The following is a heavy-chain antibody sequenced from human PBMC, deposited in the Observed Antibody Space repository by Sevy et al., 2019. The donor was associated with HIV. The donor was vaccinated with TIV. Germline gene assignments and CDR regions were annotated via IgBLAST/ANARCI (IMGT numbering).Heavy chain of an antibody. Sequence: ASVKVSCKVSGCTLTQLSMHWVRQAPGKGLEWMGSFDPEDGERIYAQKFQGRITMTEDTSTDTAYMDLSSLKSDDTAVYYCATTREYYQGKSGYFDYWGHGALVTVSS. D-gene: IGHD2-15*01. V-gene: IGHV1-24*01. CDR2: FDPEDGER. CDR1: GCTLTQLS. J-gene: IGHJ4*01. CDR3: ATTREYYQGKSGYFDY.